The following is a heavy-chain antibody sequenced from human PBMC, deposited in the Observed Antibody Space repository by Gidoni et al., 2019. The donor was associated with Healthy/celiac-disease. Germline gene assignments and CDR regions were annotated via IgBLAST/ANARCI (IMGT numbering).Heavy chain of an antibody. D-gene: IGHD2-15*01. CDR2: INPNSGGT. CDR1: GYPFTGYY. CDR3: ARGTCSGGSCYHAFDI. Sequence: QVQLVQSGAEVKKPGASVKVSCKASGYPFTGYYMHWVRQAPGQGLEWMGRINPNSGGTNYAQKFQGRVTMTRDTSISTAYMELSRLRSDDTVVYYCARGTCSGGSCYHAFDIWGQGTMVTVSS. J-gene: IGHJ3*02. V-gene: IGHV1-2*05.